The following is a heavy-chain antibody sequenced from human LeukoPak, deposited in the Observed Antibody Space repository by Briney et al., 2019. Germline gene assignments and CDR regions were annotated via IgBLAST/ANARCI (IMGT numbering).Heavy chain of an antibody. V-gene: IGHV4-39*01. D-gene: IGHD2-2*01. CDR2: IYYSGNT. Sequence: SETLSLTCTVSGGSFSSGSYYWGWIRQPPGRGLEWIGSIYYSGNTYYNPSLKSRVTMSVDTSNNQFSLKLSSVTAADTAVYYCARAPDDLLVVPAARGYYLDYWGQGTLVTVSS. J-gene: IGHJ4*02. CDR1: GGSFSSGSYY. CDR3: ARAPDDLLVVPAARGYYLDY.